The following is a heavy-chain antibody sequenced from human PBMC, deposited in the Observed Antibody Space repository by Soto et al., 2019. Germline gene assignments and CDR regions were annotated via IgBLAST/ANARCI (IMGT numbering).Heavy chain of an antibody. V-gene: IGHV4-34*01. J-gene: IGHJ4*02. CDR3: ARSIAAPRGLDD. CDR1: GGSFSGYY. Sequence: QVQLQQWGAGLLKPSETLSLTCAVYGGSFSGYYWSWIRQPPGKGLEWIGEINHSGSTNYNPSLKSRVTISVDTSKNQFSLKLSSVTAADTAVYYCARSIAAPRGLDDWGQGTLVTVSS. D-gene: IGHD6-6*01. CDR2: INHSGST.